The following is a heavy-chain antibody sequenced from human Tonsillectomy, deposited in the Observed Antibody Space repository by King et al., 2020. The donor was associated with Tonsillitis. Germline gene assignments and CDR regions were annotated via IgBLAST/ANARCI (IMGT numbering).Heavy chain of an antibody. Sequence: DVQLVESGGGLVQPGGSLRLSCAASGFTFSNYAMSWVRQAPGKGLEGVSAISGSGGSAYYADSVKGRFTISRDNSKNTLYLQMNSLRAEDTAAYYCAKGGDYSNYVGYYYYYMDVWGKGTTVTVPS. CDR1: GFTFSNYA. V-gene: IGHV3-23*04. J-gene: IGHJ6*03. CDR2: ISGSGGSA. CDR3: AKGGDYSNYVGYYYYYMDV. D-gene: IGHD4-11*01.